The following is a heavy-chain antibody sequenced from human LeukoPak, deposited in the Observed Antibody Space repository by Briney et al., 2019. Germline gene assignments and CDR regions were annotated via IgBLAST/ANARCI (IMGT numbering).Heavy chain of an antibody. D-gene: IGHD3-22*01. CDR1: GFTFSSYA. V-gene: IGHV3-23*01. CDR3: AIMHRYYDGSGYWVQ. J-gene: IGHJ4*02. CDR2: ISTSGGST. Sequence: GGSLRLSCAASGFTFSSYAMSWVHQAPGKGLEWVSGISTSGGSTSYADPVKGRFTISRDNPRNTLYMQMNSLRDEDTAVYYCAIMHRYYDGSGYWVQWGQGTLVTVSS.